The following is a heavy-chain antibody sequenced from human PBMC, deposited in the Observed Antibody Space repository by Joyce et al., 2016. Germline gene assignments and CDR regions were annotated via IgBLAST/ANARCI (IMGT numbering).Heavy chain of an antibody. CDR1: GFTFSTAA. D-gene: IGHD1-26*01. Sequence: QLVQSGPEVRRPATSVKVSCRPSGFTFSTAAVHWVRQAPGQHLEWIGWVDCGSGKKRYAKKFEERVTITRDISTRTAYMELRSLRSDDTAVFYCATDRLGALRPWGQGTLVTVSS. J-gene: IGHJ5*02. V-gene: IGHV1-58*01. CDR2: VDCGSGKK. CDR3: ATDRLGALRP.